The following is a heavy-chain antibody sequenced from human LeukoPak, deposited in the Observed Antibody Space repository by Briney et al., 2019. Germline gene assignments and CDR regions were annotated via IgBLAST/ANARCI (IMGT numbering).Heavy chain of an antibody. Sequence: ASVKVSCKASGYTFTGYYTHWVRQAPGQGLEWMGWINPNSGGTNYAQKFQGRVTMTRDTSISTAYMELSRLRSDDTAVYYCAGARGAAVANHEYGYWGQGTLVTVSS. CDR3: AGARGAAVANHEYGY. D-gene: IGHD6-19*01. J-gene: IGHJ4*02. CDR2: INPNSGGT. V-gene: IGHV1-2*02. CDR1: GYTFTGYY.